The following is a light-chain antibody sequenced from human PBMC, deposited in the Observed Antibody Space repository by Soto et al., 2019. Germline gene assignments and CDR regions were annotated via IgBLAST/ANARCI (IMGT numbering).Light chain of an antibody. CDR2: AAS. CDR1: QGIDTS. CDR3: QQLHGYPIT. Sequence: DIQMTQSPSTLSGSVGDRGTITCRASQGIDTSLAWYQQQPGKAPKLLIYAASNFQSGAPSRFSGSGSGTHFTLTTRSLQPEDFATYYCQQLHGYPITFGQGPRLEIK. V-gene: IGKV1-9*01. J-gene: IGKJ5*01.